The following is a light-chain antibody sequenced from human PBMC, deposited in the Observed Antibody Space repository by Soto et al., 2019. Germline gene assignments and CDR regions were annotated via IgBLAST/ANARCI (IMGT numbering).Light chain of an antibody. V-gene: IGKV1-5*01. CDR3: QQHNS. Sequence: DIQMTQSPSTLSPSVGDRVTITCRASQISSTWLAWYQQRPGKAPKLLIHDVSSLQSGVPSRFSGSGSGTEFHLTISSLQPDDFASYYCQQHNSFGQGTKLEIK. CDR2: DVS. CDR1: QISSTW. J-gene: IGKJ2*01.